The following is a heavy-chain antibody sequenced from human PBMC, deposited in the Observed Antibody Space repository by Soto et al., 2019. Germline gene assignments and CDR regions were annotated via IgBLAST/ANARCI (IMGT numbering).Heavy chain of an antibody. J-gene: IGHJ4*02. CDR3: AKESQYRRPAGVDY. Sequence: GGSLRLSCAASGFTFSDYYMSWIRQAPGKGLEWVSYISSSGSTIYYADSVKGRFTISRDNAKSTLYLQMNSLRAEDTAVYYCAKESQYRRPAGVDYWGQGTLVTVSS. D-gene: IGHD2-2*02. V-gene: IGHV3-11*01. CDR1: GFTFSDYY. CDR2: ISSSGSTI.